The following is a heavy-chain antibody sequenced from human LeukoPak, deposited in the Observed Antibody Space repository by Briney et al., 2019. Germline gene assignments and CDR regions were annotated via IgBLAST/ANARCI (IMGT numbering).Heavy chain of an antibody. Sequence: SGGSLRLSCAASGFTFSSYAMHWVRQAPGKGLEWVAVISYDGSNKYYADSVKGRFTISRDNSKNTLYLQMNSLRAEDTAVYYCARVKVGVWGVFDTWGQGTMVTVSS. CDR3: ARVKVGVWGVFDT. V-gene: IGHV3-30-3*01. D-gene: IGHD1-26*01. CDR1: GFTFSSYA. J-gene: IGHJ3*02. CDR2: ISYDGSNK.